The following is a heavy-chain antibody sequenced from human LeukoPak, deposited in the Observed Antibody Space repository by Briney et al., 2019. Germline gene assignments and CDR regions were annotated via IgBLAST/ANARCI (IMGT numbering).Heavy chain of an antibody. CDR1: GFTFSSYG. CDR3: AKDLLSRHAPVPYYYYGMDV. J-gene: IGHJ6*02. CDR2: ISYDGSNK. D-gene: IGHD2-2*01. Sequence: PGGSLRLSCAASGFTFSSYGMHWVRQAPGKGLEWVAVISYDGSNKYYADSVKGRFTISRDNSKNTLYLQMNSLRAEDTAVYYCAKDLLSRHAPVPYYYYGMDVWGQGTTVTVSS. V-gene: IGHV3-30*18.